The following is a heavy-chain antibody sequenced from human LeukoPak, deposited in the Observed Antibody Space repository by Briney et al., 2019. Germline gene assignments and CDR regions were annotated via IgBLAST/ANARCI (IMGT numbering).Heavy chain of an antibody. CDR3: ARRLGNYAFDI. Sequence: SETLSLTCTVSGGSISSGSYYWSWIRQPAGKGLEWIGRIYTSGSTNYNPSLKSRVTISVDTSKNQFSLKLSSVTAADTAVYYCARRLGNYAFDIWGQGTMVTVSS. V-gene: IGHV4-61*02. CDR1: GGSISSGSYY. CDR2: IYTSGST. J-gene: IGHJ3*02. D-gene: IGHD3-9*01.